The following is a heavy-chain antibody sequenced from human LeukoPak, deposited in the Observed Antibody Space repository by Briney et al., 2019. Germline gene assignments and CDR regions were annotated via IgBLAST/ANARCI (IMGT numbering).Heavy chain of an antibody. CDR3: AKDRDPYDYGSGSYYNGVFDY. CDR1: DFSFSNYA. D-gene: IGHD3-10*01. CDR2: VSNRGGST. J-gene: IGHJ4*02. Sequence: GGSLRLSCAASDFSFSNYAMSWVRQAPGKGLEWVSAVSNRGGSTYYADSVKGRFTISRDNSKNTLYLQMNSLRAEDTAVYYCAKDRDPYDYGSGSYYNGVFDYWGQGTLVTVSS. V-gene: IGHV3-23*01.